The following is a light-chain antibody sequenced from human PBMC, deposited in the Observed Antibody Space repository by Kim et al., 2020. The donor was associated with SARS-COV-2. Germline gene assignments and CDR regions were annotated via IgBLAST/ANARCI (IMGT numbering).Light chain of an antibody. CDR3: QSYDSGNVV. V-gene: IGLV6-57*02. J-gene: IGLJ2*01. Sequence: GKTVTISCTSSSGSIANNYVQWYQPRPGSAPTTVIYENNHRPSGVPDRFSGSIDSSSNSASLTISGLKTEDEADYYCQSYDSGNVVFGGGTQLTVL. CDR1: SGSIANNY. CDR2: ENN.